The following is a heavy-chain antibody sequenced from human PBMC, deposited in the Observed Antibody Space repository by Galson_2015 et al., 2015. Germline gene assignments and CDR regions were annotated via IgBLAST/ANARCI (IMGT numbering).Heavy chain of an antibody. CDR2: ISYDGSNK. J-gene: IGHJ4*02. CDR1: GFTFSSYA. D-gene: IGHD2-21*02. Sequence: SLRLSCAASGFTFSSYAMHWVRQAPGKGLEWVAVISYDGSNKYYADSVKGRFTISRDNSKNTLYLQMNSLRAEDTAVYYCARDRCASGDCYNDYWGQGTLVTVSS. CDR3: ARDRCASGDCYNDY. V-gene: IGHV3-30-3*01.